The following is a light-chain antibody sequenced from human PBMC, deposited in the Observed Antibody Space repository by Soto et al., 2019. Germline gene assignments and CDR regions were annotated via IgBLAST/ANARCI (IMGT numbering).Light chain of an antibody. J-gene: IGKJ1*01. CDR1: QSVRERY. V-gene: IGKV3-20*01. CDR3: QQYGSSPPT. CDR2: AAS. Sequence: EIVLTQSPGTLSLSPGERATLSCRASQSVRERYLAWYQRKPGQAPRLLIYAASSRATGIPDRFSGSGSGTDFTLIISRLEPEDFAVYYCQQYGSSPPTFGQGTKVDIK.